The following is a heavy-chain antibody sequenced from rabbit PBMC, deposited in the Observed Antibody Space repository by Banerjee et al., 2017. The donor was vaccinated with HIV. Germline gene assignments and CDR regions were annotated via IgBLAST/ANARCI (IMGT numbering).Heavy chain of an antibody. V-gene: IGHV1S45*01. D-gene: IGHD8-1*01. CDR2: INAADDSKI. CDR1: GFSFNSSDW. CDR3: ARDLGGSSDL. J-gene: IGHJ5*01. Sequence: QEQLVESGGDLVKPEGSLTLTCTASGFSFNSSDWICWVRQAPVTGLEWIACINAADDSKICYASWAKGRFTISKTSSTTVTLQMTSLTAADTATYFCARDLGGSSDLWGQGTLVTVS.